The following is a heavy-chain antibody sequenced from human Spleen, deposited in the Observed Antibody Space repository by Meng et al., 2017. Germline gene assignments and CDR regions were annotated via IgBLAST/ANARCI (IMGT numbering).Heavy chain of an antibody. Sequence: GESLKISCAASGFTFSSNYMSWIRQAPGQGLEWVSYISSSGSSIYYADSVGGRFTIAWDTAKDSLYLPLNSQRAEDKAVDYCAREVGATTYPFDIWGQGTLVTVSS. CDR2: ISSSGSSI. CDR3: AREVGATTYPFDI. V-gene: IGHV3-11*04. CDR1: GFTFSSNY. J-gene: IGHJ3*02. D-gene: IGHD1-26*01.